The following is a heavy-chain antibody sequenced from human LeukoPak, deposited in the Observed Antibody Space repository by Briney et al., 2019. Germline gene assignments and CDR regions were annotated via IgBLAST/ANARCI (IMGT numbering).Heavy chain of an antibody. CDR3: ARDNEYCTGGTCRLDY. V-gene: IGHV3-74*01. J-gene: IGHJ4*02. CDR2: INNDGRST. CDR1: GFTFSFYW. D-gene: IGHD2-15*01. Sequence: PGGSLRLSCASPGFTFSFYWMHWVRQAPGKGLVWVSRINNDGRSTSYAGSVKGRFTISRDNAKNTLYLQMKSLRAEDTAVYYCARDNEYCTGGTCRLDYWGQGALVTVSS.